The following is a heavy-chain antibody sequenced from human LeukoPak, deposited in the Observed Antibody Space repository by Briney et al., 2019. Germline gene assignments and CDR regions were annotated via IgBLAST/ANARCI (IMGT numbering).Heavy chain of an antibody. CDR1: GFTLSSYA. Sequence: GGSLRLSCAASGFTLSSYAMSWVRQAPGKGLEWVSAISGSGGSTYYADSVKGRFTISRDNSKNTLYLQMNSLRAEDTAVYYCARVRWQQLVLDYWGQGTLVTVSS. D-gene: IGHD6-13*01. CDR3: ARVRWQQLVLDY. V-gene: IGHV3-23*01. CDR2: ISGSGGST. J-gene: IGHJ4*02.